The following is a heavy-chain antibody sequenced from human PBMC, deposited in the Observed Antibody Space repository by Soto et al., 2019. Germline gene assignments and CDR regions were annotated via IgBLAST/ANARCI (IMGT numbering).Heavy chain of an antibody. D-gene: IGHD3-3*02. J-gene: IGHJ6*02. CDR3: ARDKDRPQLGGNYYYILDV. V-gene: IGHV1-69*13. CDR1: GGTFRTSA. Sequence: GASVKVSCKASGGTFRTSAISWVRQAPGQSLEWVGGIMPVFRRPKYAQNFQGRVTITADESTSTAYMELSSLRSDDTAVYYCARDKDRPQLGGNYYYILDVWGQGTAVTVSS. CDR2: IMPVFRRP.